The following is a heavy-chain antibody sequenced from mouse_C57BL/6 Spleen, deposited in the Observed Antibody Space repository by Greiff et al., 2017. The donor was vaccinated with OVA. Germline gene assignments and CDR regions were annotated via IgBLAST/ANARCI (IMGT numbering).Heavy chain of an antibody. CDR1: GYTFTDYY. V-gene: IGHV1-19*01. CDR2: INPYNGGT. CDR3: ASGNWSYFDY. D-gene: IGHD4-1*01. J-gene: IGHJ2*01. Sequence: VQLQQSGPVLVKPGASVKMSCKASGYTFTDYYMNWVKQSHGKSLEWIGVINPYNGGTSYNQKFKGKATLTVDKSSSTAYMELNSLTSEDSAVYYCASGNWSYFDYWGQGTTLTVSS.